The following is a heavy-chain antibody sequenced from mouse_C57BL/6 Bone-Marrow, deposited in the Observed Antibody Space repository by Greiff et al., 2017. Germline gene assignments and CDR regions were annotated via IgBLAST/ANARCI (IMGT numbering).Heavy chain of an antibody. CDR3: ARQGLCPTRRVFAY. D-gene: IGHD3-1*01. Sequence: DVMLVESGGDLVKPGGSLKLSCAASGFTFSSYGMSWVRQTPDKRLEWVATISSGGSYTYYPDSVKGRFTISRDNAKNTLYLQMSSLKSEDTAMYCCARQGLCPTRRVFAYGGQGTLVTVSA. V-gene: IGHV5-6*02. CDR1: GFTFSSYG. J-gene: IGHJ3*01. CDR2: ISSGGSYT.